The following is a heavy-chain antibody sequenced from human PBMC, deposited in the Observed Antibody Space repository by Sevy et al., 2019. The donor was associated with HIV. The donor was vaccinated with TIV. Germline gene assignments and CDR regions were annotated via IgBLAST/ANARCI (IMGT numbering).Heavy chain of an antibody. CDR1: GFGFSGTW. D-gene: IGHD3-10*01. CDR2: ISQEGSRI. CDR3: AKDRGWKTFDY. V-gene: IGHV3-7*04. Sequence: GGSLRLSCAASGFGFSGTWMNWVRQAPGKGLEWVAIISQEGSRIDYADSVKGRLIISRDNANSSVSLQMNSLRVEDMGVYYCAKDRGWKTFDYWGQGALVTVSS. J-gene: IGHJ4*02.